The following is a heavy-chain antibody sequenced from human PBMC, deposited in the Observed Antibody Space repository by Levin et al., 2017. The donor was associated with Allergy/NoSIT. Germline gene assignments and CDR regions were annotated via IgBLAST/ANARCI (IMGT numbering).Heavy chain of an antibody. CDR1: GGSVSSGSYY. J-gene: IGHJ4*02. CDR2: IYYSGST. CDR3: ARRTFLGREYYFDH. Sequence: PSETLSLTCTVSGGSVSSGSYYWSWIRQPPGKGLEWIGYIYYSGSTNYNPSLKSRVTISVDTSKNQFSLKLSSVTAADTAVYYCARRTFLGREYYFDHWGQGTLVTVS. V-gene: IGHV4-61*01. D-gene: IGHD3-3*01.